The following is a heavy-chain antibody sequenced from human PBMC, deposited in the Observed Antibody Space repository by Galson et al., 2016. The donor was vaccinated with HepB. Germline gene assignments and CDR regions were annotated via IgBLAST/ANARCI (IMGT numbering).Heavy chain of an antibody. J-gene: IGHJ4*02. Sequence: SLRLSCAASGFTFNAHCMNWVRQALGKGLERVANIRGDGIVSYYAESVRVRFTSSRDNAKDSLYLQMNGLRVDETAVYYCSREMTGSYFDWGQGTLVTVSS. CDR2: IRGDGIVS. D-gene: IGHD3-10*01. V-gene: IGHV3-7*01. CDR1: GFTFNAHC. CDR3: SREMTGSYFD.